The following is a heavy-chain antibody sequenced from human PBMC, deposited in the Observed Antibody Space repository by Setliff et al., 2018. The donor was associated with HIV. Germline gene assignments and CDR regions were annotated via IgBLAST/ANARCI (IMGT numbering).Heavy chain of an antibody. CDR1: GGSISSHY. J-gene: IGHJ4*02. CDR3: SNWNTTVDADS. Sequence: SETLSLTCTVSGGSISSHYWSWIRQPPGKGLEWIGSINYSGSTYYNPSLKSRVTISVDTSKNQFSLKLRSVTAADTAVYYCSNWNTTVDADSWGQGTLVTVSS. CDR2: INYSGST. V-gene: IGHV4-59*11. D-gene: IGHD1-1*01.